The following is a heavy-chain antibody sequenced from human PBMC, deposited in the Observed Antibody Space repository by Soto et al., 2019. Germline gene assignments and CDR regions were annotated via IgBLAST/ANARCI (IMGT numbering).Heavy chain of an antibody. CDR1: GFTFSSYA. CDR3: AKDHSPIKIYDYDWGSYRYSAFDI. J-gene: IGHJ3*02. V-gene: IGHV3-23*01. D-gene: IGHD3-16*02. Sequence: EVQLLESGGGLVQPGGSLRLSCAASGFTFSSYAMSWVRQAPGKGLEWVSAISGSGGSTYYADSVKGRFTISRDNSKNTLYLQMNSLRAEDTAVYYCAKDHSPIKIYDYDWGSYRYSAFDIWGQGTMVTVSS. CDR2: ISGSGGST.